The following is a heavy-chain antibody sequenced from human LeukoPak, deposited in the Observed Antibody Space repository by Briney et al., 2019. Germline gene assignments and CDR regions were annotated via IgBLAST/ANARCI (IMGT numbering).Heavy chain of an antibody. CDR2: VSTNDGNT. CDR1: GYTFTNYH. V-gene: IGHV1-18*01. D-gene: IGHD3-22*01. CDR3: SRAPPGMTMMTDY. Sequence: ASVKVSCKASGYTFTNYHIAWVRQAPGQGLEWMGWVSTNDGNTVYAQRLQGRVTMTTDTSTSVAYMELRSLTSDDTAVYYCSRAPPGMTMMTDYWGQGTLVTVSS. J-gene: IGHJ4*02.